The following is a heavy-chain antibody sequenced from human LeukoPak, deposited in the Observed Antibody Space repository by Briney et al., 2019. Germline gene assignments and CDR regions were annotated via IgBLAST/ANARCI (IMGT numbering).Heavy chain of an antibody. J-gene: IGHJ6*02. CDR1: GFTFSTYT. V-gene: IGHV3-21*01. CDR3: AREGYYDSSGYGSPKLYYYYGMDV. D-gene: IGHD3-22*01. CDR2: ISSIGRYI. Sequence: GGSLRLSCAASGFTFSTYTMNWVRQAPGKGLEWVSSISSIGRYIYYADSVKGRFTISRDNTKNSLYLQMNSLSPEDTAVYYCAREGYYDSSGYGSPKLYYYYGMDVWGQGTTVTVSS.